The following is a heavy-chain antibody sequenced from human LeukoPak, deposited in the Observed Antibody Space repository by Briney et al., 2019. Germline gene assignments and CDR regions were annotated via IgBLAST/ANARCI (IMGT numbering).Heavy chain of an antibody. Sequence: GGSLRLSCAASGFTFSSYAMSWVRQAPGKGLEWVSAISGSGGSTYYADSVKGRFTISRDNSKNTLYLQMNSLRAEDTAVYYCARGGGLSGSYSDVMDVWGQGTTVTVSS. CDR1: GFTFSSYA. D-gene: IGHD1-26*01. CDR2: ISGSGGST. J-gene: IGHJ6*02. CDR3: ARGGGLSGSYSDVMDV. V-gene: IGHV3-23*01.